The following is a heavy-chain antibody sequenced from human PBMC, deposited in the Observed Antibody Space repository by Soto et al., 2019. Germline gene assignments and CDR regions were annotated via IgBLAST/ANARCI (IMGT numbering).Heavy chain of an antibody. CDR2: ISYDGSNK. CDR3: AKVSGYGDYAHHYFAY. J-gene: IGHJ4*02. Sequence: QVQLVESGGGVVQPGRSLRLSCAASGFTFSSYGMHWVRQAPGKGLEWVAGISYDGSNKYYADSGKGRFTISRDNPNNTLYLQINSLRAEHTAVYYCAKVSGYGDYAHHYFAYWGQGTLVTVSS. D-gene: IGHD4-17*01. V-gene: IGHV3-30*18. CDR1: GFTFSSYG.